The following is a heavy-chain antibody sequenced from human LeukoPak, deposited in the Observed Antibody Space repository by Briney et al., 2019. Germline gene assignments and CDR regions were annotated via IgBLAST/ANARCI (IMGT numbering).Heavy chain of an antibody. CDR2: INPSGGST. D-gene: IGHD5-24*01. Sequence: GASVKVSCKASGYTFTNYYIHWVRQAPGQGLEWMGIINPSGGSTTYAQKFQGRVTMTRDTSTSTVHMELSSLRSEDTAVFYCARDEGDGFNQGWVDYWGQGTLVTVSS. J-gene: IGHJ4*02. CDR1: GYTFTNYY. CDR3: ARDEGDGFNQGWVDY. V-gene: IGHV1-46*01.